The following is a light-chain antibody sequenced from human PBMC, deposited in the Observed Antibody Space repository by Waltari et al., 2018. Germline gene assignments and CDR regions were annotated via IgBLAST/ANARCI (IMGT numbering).Light chain of an antibody. Sequence: QSALTQPASVSGSPGQSITISCTGSSSDVGAYNYIPWYQQYPGKAPKLMIYEVSNRPSGVSNRFSGSKSGNTASLTISGLQAEDEADYYCSSYTSASTLVFATGTKVTVL. CDR2: EVS. J-gene: IGLJ1*01. CDR3: SSYTSASTLV. V-gene: IGLV2-14*01. CDR1: SSDVGAYNY.